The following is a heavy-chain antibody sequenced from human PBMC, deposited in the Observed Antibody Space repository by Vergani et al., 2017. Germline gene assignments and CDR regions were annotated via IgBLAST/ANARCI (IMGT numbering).Heavy chain of an antibody. CDR1: GGTFSSYT. CDR3: ANSRDGYNYYYFDY. CDR2: IIPILGIA. Sequence: QVQLVQSGAEVKKPGSSVKVSCKASGGTFSSYTISWVRQAPGQGLEWMGRIIPILGIANYAQKFQGRVTITADKSTSTAYMELSSLRSEDTAVYYCANSRDGYNYYYFDYWGQGTLVTVSS. D-gene: IGHD5-24*01. V-gene: IGHV1-69*02. J-gene: IGHJ4*02.